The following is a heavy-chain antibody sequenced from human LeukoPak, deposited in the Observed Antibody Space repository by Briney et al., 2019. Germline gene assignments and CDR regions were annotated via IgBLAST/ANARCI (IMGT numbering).Heavy chain of an antibody. Sequence: SETLSLTCTVSGGSISSSSYYWGWIRQPPGKGLEWIESIYYSGSTYYNPSLKSRVTISVDTSKNQFSLKLSSVTAADTAVYYCARLSAFDIWGQGTMVTVSS. V-gene: IGHV4-39*01. CDR1: GGSISSSSYY. CDR2: IYYSGST. CDR3: ARLSAFDI. J-gene: IGHJ3*02.